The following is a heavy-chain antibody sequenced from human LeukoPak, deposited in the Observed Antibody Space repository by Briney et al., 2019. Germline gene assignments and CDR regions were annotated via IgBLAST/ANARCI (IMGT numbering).Heavy chain of an antibody. V-gene: IGHV4-59*08. D-gene: IGHD5-18*01. J-gene: IGHJ4*02. CDR3: ARLVDTAMADFDY. CDR1: GGSISSYY. CDR2: IYYSGST. Sequence: PSETLSLTCTVSGGSISSYYWSWIRQPPGKGLEWIGYIYYSGSTNYNPSLKSRVTISVDTSKNQFSLKLSSVTAADTAAYYCARLVDTAMADFDYWGQGTQVTVSS.